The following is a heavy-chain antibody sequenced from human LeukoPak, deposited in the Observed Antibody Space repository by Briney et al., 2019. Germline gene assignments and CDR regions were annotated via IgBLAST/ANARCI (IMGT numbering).Heavy chain of an antibody. D-gene: IGHD2-2*01. Sequence: ASETLSLTCTVSGGSISSYYWSWIRQPAGKGLEWIGRIYTSGSTNYNPSLKSRVTMSVDTSKNQFSLKLSSVTAADTAVYYCAKGPEIVVVARAYYYYYTDVWGKKTTGTVSS. CDR2: IYTSGST. CDR3: AKGPEIVVVARAYYYYYTDV. V-gene: IGHV4-4*07. CDR1: GGSISSYY. J-gene: IGHJ6*03.